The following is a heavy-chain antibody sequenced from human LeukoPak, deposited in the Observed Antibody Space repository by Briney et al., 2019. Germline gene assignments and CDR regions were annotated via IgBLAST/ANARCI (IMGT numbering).Heavy chain of an antibody. D-gene: IGHD3-22*01. V-gene: IGHV3-30-3*01. CDR1: GFTFSSYA. Sequence: PGGSLRLSCAASGFTFSSYAMSWVRQAPGKGLEWVAVISYDGSNKYYADSVKGRFTISRDNSKNTLYLQMNSLRAEDTAVYYCARDSMYYYDSSGYYYSPPGGPNVDYWGQGTLVTVSS. CDR2: ISYDGSNK. CDR3: ARDSMYYYDSSGYYYSPPGGPNVDY. J-gene: IGHJ4*02.